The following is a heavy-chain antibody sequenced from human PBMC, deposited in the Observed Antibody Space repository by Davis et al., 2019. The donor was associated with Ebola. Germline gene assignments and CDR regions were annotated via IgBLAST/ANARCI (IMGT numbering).Heavy chain of an antibody. Sequence: ASVKVSCKVSGYTLTELSMHWVRQAPGKGLEWMGGFDPEDGETIYAQKFQGRVTMTRDTSIGTAYMELSRLRSDDTAVYYCARGGYCSGGSCYYFDYWGQGTLVTVSS. J-gene: IGHJ4*02. D-gene: IGHD2-15*01. V-gene: IGHV1-24*01. CDR3: ARGGYCSGGSCYYFDY. CDR1: GYTLTELS. CDR2: FDPEDGET.